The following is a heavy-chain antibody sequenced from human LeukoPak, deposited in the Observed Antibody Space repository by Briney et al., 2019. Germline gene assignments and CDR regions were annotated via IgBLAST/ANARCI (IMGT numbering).Heavy chain of an antibody. D-gene: IGHD4-17*01. CDR3: ASSVTPRRAFDI. J-gene: IGHJ3*02. Sequence: GGSLRLSCAASGFTFSSYGMHWVRQAPGKGLEWVAFIRYDGSNKYYGDSVKGRFTISRDNTQNTLYLHVNSLRPENTAVYYCASSVTPRRAFDIWGQGTMVTVSS. CDR2: IRYDGSNK. V-gene: IGHV3-30*02. CDR1: GFTFSSYG.